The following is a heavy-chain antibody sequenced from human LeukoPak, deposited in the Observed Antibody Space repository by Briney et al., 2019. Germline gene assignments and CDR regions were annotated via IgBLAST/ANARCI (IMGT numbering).Heavy chain of an antibody. Sequence: PGGSLRLSCAASGFTFSDYYMSWIRQAPGKGLEWVSYISSGGSTIYYADSVKGRFTISRDNAKNSLYLQMNSLRAEDTAVYYCARDQGKAVAGTSFDYWGQGTLVTVSS. V-gene: IGHV3-11*01. D-gene: IGHD6-19*01. CDR3: ARDQGKAVAGTSFDY. CDR2: ISSGGSTI. CDR1: GFTFSDYY. J-gene: IGHJ4*02.